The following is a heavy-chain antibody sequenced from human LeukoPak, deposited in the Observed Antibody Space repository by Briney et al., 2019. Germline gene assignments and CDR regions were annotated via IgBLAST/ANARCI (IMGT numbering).Heavy chain of an antibody. J-gene: IGHJ4*02. CDR3: ARGILVTVYAAFDY. CDR1: GGSFSGYY. Sequence: SETLSLTCGVYGGSFSGYYWTWIRQSPGMGLEWIGEIIDSGSTNYNPSLTSRVTTSVDTSKNHFSLELSSVTAADTAVYYCARGILVTVYAAFDYWGQGTLVTVSS. V-gene: IGHV4-34*01. CDR2: IIDSGST. D-gene: IGHD2-8*01.